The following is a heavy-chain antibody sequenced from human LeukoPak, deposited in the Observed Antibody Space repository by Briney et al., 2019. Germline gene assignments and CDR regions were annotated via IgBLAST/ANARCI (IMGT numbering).Heavy chain of an antibody. V-gene: IGHV1-2*04. CDR2: INPNSGGT. CDR1: GYTFTGYY. D-gene: IGHD2-2*01. Sequence: GASVKVSCKASGYTFTGYYMHWVRQAPGQGLEWMGWINPNSGGTNYAQKFQGWVTMTRDTSISTAYMELSRLRSDDTAVYYCARGNSTSCWRIDGMDVWGKGTTVTVSS. CDR3: ARGNSTSCWRIDGMDV. J-gene: IGHJ6*04.